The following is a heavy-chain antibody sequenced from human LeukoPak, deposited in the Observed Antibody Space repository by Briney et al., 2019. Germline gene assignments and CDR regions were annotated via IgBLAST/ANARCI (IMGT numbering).Heavy chain of an antibody. CDR2: IYHTGGT. V-gene: IGHV4-4*02. Sequence: SETLSLTCAVSGGSINTNNWWSWVRRPPGRGLEWIGEIYHTGGTNYNPSLKSRVTISGDKSKNQFSLRLSSVTAADTAVYYCARARNEILAGYYSFDYWGQGILVTVSS. J-gene: IGHJ4*02. D-gene: IGHD3-9*01. CDR1: GGSINTNNW. CDR3: ARARNEILAGYYSFDY.